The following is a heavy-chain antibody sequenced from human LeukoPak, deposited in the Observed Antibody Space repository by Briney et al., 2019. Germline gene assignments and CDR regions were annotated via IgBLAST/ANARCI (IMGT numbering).Heavy chain of an antibody. Sequence: GGSLRLSCAVSGITLSNYGMSWVRQAPGKGLEWVAGISDSGGRTKYADSVKGRFTISRDNPKNTLYLQMNSLRPEDTAVYFCAKRGVVIRVILVGFHKEAYYFDSWGQGVLVTVS. D-gene: IGHD3-22*01. J-gene: IGHJ4*02. V-gene: IGHV3-23*01. CDR2: ISDSGGRT. CDR1: GITLSNYG. CDR3: AKRGVVIRVILVGFHKEAYYFDS.